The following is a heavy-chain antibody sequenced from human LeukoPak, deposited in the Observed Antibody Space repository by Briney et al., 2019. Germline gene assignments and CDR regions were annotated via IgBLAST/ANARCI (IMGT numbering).Heavy chain of an antibody. J-gene: IGHJ6*02. CDR2: ISGSGGST. CDR3: ASSYLDVPYYYYGMDV. CDR1: GFTFSSYA. V-gene: IGHV3-23*01. Sequence: GGSQSLSCAASGFTFSSYAMSWVRQAPGKGLEWVSAISGSGGSTYYADSVKGRFTICRDNSKNTLYMQTNSMRGEDTAVYYCASSYLDVPYYYYGMDVWGQGTKLTVSS. D-gene: IGHD2-2*01.